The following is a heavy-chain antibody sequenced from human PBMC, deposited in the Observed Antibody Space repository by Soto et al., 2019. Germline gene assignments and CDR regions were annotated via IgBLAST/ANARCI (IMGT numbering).Heavy chain of an antibody. D-gene: IGHD2-2*02. J-gene: IGHJ6*03. CDR1: GDSITFSSYY. CDR3: ARRYRYYYYMDV. V-gene: IGHV4-39*01. Sequence: PSETLSLTCTVSGDSITFSSYYWGWISQPPGKGLEWIGSIFYSGGTYYNPSLKSRVTISVDTSQNQFSLKLSSVTAADTAVYYCARRYRYYYYMDVWGKGTTVTVSS. CDR2: IFYSGGT.